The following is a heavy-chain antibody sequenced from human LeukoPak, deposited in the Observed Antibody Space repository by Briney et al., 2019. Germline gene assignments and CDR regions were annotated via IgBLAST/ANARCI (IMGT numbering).Heavy chain of an antibody. Sequence: ASVKVSCKASEYTFTMRWVRQAPGQGLEWMGWINPNSGGTNYAQKFQGRVTMTRDTSISTAYMELSRLRSDDTAVYYCATTRGLQLYDAFDIWGQGTMVTVSS. CDR3: ATTRGLQLYDAFDI. CDR2: INPNSGGT. J-gene: IGHJ3*02. V-gene: IGHV1-2*02. D-gene: IGHD6-13*01. CDR1: EYTFT.